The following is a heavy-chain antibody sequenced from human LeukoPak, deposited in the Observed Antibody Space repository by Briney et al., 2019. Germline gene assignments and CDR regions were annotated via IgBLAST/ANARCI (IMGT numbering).Heavy chain of an antibody. Sequence: PGRSLRLSCAASGFTFSSYAMHWVRQAPGKGLEWVAVISYDGSNKYYADSVKGRFTISRDNSKNTLYLQMNSLRAEDTAVYYCARDSLAGIAVAGTFDYWGQGTLVTVSS. D-gene: IGHD6-19*01. CDR1: GFTFSSYA. V-gene: IGHV3-30-3*01. CDR3: ARDSLAGIAVAGTFDY. J-gene: IGHJ4*02. CDR2: ISYDGSNK.